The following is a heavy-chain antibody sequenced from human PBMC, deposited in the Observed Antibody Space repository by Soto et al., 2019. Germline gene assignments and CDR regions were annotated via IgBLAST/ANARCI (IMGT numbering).Heavy chain of an antibody. J-gene: IGHJ4*02. Sequence: EVQVVETGGGLIQPGGSLRLSCAASGFSVGSNYMSWVRQAPGKGLQWVSIIHSGGNTFYADSVRGRFTISRDDSKNTLFLQMNSLSAEDTAVYYCTRAGTSSSWNYFDYWGQGTLVTVSA. V-gene: IGHV3-53*02. CDR2: IHSGGNT. CDR1: GFSVGSNY. D-gene: IGHD6-13*01. CDR3: TRAGTSSSWNYFDY.